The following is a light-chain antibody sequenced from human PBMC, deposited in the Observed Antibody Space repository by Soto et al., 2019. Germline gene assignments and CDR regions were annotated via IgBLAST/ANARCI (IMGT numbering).Light chain of an antibody. J-gene: IGLJ1*01. Sequence: VLTQPSSVSGSPGQSITISCTGSSSDIGAYNYVSWFQQYPGKAPKLIISEVSNRPSGVSNRFSGSKSGTAASLTVSGLQTEDEADYFCFSFTTDWTHVFGTGTKVTVL. CDR3: FSFTTDWTHV. V-gene: IGLV2-14*01. CDR1: SSDIGAYNY. CDR2: EVS.